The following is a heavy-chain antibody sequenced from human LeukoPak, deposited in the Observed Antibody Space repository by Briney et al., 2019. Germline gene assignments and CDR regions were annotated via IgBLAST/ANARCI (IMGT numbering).Heavy chain of an antibody. V-gene: IGHV4-59*01. J-gene: IGHJ3*02. CDR1: GGSISSYY. Sequence: SETLSLTCTVSGGSISSYYWSWTRQPPGKGLEWIGYIYYSGSTNYNPSLKSRVTISVDTSKNQFSLKLSSVTAADTAVYYCARVGSYYDAFDIWGQGTMVTVSS. CDR3: ARVGSYYDAFDI. CDR2: IYYSGST. D-gene: IGHD2-8*01.